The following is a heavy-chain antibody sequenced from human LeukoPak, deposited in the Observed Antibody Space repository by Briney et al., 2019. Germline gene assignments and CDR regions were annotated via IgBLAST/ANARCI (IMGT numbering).Heavy chain of an antibody. CDR1: GFTFSIYS. D-gene: IGHD1-26*01. CDR2: ISSSGTNK. CDR3: ASGRYDTRRYDY. J-gene: IGHJ4*02. Sequence: GGSLRLSCAASGFTFSIYSMHWVRQAPGKGLEWVSSISSSGTNKYYADSVKGRFTISRDNAKNSLYLQMNSLRAEDTAVYYCASGRYDTRRYDYWGQGILVTVTS. V-gene: IGHV3-21*06.